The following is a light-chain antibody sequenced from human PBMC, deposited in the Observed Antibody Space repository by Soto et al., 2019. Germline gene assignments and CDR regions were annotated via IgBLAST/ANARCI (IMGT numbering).Light chain of an antibody. V-gene: IGKV3-11*01. CDR3: QQYNNWPLT. CDR2: DAS. CDR1: QSVSSY. Sequence: EIVLTQSPATLSFSPGERATLSCRASQSVSSYLAWYQQKPGQAPRLLIYDASNRATGIPARFSASRSGTEFTLTINSLQSEDFAVYYCQQYNNWPLTVGGGTKVDIK. J-gene: IGKJ4*01.